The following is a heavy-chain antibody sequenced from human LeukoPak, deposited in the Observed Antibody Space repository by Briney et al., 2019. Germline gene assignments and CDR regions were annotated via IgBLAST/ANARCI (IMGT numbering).Heavy chain of an antibody. Sequence: GGSLRLSCAASGFTFSTYGMHWVRQAPGKGLEWVAVISYDGSNKYYADSVKGRFTISRDNSKNTLYLQMNSLRAEDTAVYYCAKGRYYGSGIHGDYWGQGTLVTVSS. CDR3: AKGRYYGSGIHGDY. CDR2: ISYDGSNK. CDR1: GFTFSTYG. V-gene: IGHV3-30*18. J-gene: IGHJ4*02. D-gene: IGHD3-10*01.